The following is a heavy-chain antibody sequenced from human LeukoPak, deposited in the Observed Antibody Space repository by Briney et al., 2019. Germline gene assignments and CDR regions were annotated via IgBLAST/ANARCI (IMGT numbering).Heavy chain of an antibody. CDR2: IYYSGST. V-gene: IGHV4-59*01. CDR1: GGSISSYY. D-gene: IGHD3-3*01. CDR3: ARAKYDFWSGYYTWWFDP. Sequence: SETLSLTCTVSGGSISSYYWSWLRQPPGKGLEWIGYIYYSGSTNYNPSLTSRVTISVDTSKNQFSLKLSSVTAADTAVYYCARAKYDFWSGYYTWWFDPWGQGTLVTVSS. J-gene: IGHJ5*02.